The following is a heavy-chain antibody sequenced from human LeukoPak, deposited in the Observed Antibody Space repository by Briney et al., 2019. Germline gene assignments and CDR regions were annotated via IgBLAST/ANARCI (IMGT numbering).Heavy chain of an antibody. V-gene: IGHV3-30-3*02. D-gene: IGHD4-17*01. CDR2: ISYDGSNK. CDR1: GFTFSSYA. J-gene: IGHJ4*02. CDR3: AKMGTTVTSFDY. Sequence: PGGSLRLSCAASGFTFSSYAMHWVRQAPGKGLEWVAVISYDGSNKYYADSVKGRFTISRDNSKNTLYLQMNSLRAEDTAVYYCAKMGTTVTSFDYWGQGTLVTVSS.